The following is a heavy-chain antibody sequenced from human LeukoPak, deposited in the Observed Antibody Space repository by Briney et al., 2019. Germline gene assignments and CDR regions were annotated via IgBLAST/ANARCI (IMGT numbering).Heavy chain of an antibody. D-gene: IGHD3-3*01. CDR2: IIPIFGTA. V-gene: IGHV1-69*01. J-gene: IGHJ2*01. CDR3: AVRITNPPYFDL. Sequence: ASVKVSCKASGGTFSSYAISWVRQAPGQGLEWMGGIIPIFGTANYAQKFQGRVTITADESTSTAYMELSSLRSEDTAVYYCAVRITNPPYFDLWGRGTLVTVSS. CDR1: GGTFSSYA.